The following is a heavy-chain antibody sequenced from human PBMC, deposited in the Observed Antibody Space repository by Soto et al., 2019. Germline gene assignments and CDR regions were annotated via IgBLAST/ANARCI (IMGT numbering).Heavy chain of an antibody. J-gene: IGHJ5*02. CDR1: GGTFSSYA. V-gene: IGHV1-69*13. D-gene: IGHD3-3*01. Sequence: SVKVSCKASGGTFSSYAISWVRQAPGQGLEWMGGIIPIFGTANYAQKFQGRVTITADESTSKAYMELSSLRSEDTAVYSCARVLDFCSGNGDPWGPGTLVTVSS. CDR3: ARVLDFCSGNGDP. CDR2: IIPIFGTA.